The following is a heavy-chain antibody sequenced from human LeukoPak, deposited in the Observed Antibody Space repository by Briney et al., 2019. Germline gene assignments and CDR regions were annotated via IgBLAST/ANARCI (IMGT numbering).Heavy chain of an antibody. D-gene: IGHD3-9*01. CDR1: GYTFTSYG. CDR2: ISAYYGNT. Sequence: AAVKVSCNASGYTFTSYGIRWVRQAPGQGVAWMGWISAYYGNTNYAQKLQGRVTLTTDTSTRTAYMELRSLTSDGTAVYFCARADDISPRYYYGMDVWGPGTTVSVSS. CDR3: ARADDISPRYYYGMDV. V-gene: IGHV1-18*01. J-gene: IGHJ6*02.